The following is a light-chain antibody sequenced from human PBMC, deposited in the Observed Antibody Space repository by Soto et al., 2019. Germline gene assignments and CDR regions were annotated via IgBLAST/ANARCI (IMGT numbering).Light chain of an antibody. Sequence: DIQMTQSPSSLSASVGDRVTITCQASQDISNYLNWYQQKPGKAPKLLIYDASNLETGVPSRFSGSGSGTDFTFTISSLQAEDIATYYCQQSGTFGQGTKVEIK. CDR2: DAS. J-gene: IGKJ1*01. CDR1: QDISNY. CDR3: QQSGT. V-gene: IGKV1-33*01.